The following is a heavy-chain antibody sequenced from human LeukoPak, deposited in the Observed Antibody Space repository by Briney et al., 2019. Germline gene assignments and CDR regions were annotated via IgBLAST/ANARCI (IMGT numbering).Heavy chain of an antibody. CDR1: GFTFSSYA. CDR3: AKMGGLQRAFDY. D-gene: IGHD5-24*01. Sequence: GGSLRLSCAASGFTFSSYAIHWVRQAPGKGREWVAVISFDGSNKYYADSVKGRFTISRDNSKNTLYLQMNSLIAEDTAVYYCAKMGGLQRAFDYWGQGSLVTVSS. CDR2: ISFDGSNK. V-gene: IGHV3-30-3*02. J-gene: IGHJ4*02.